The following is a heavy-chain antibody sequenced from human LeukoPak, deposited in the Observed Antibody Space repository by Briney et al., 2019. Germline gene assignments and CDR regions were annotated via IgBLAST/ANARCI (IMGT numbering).Heavy chain of an antibody. CDR2: ISSSNSSI. CDR3: ARGRRITIFGVVTQGAFDI. CDR1: GFTFSDYY. J-gene: IGHJ3*02. V-gene: IGHV3-11*01. D-gene: IGHD3-3*01. Sequence: PGGSLRLSCAASGFTFSDYYMSWIRQAPGKELEWVSYISSSNSSIYYAESVKGRFTISRDNAKNSLFLQMNSLRAEDTAVYYCARGRRITIFGVVTQGAFDIWGQGTLVTVS.